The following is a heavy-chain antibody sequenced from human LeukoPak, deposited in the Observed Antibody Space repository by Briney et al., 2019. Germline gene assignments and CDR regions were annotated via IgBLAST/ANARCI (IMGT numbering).Heavy chain of an antibody. D-gene: IGHD3-10*01. Sequence: SETLSLTCSVSGGSISRSNYYWGWIRQPPGKGLEWIGNIYHSVSTYYNPYLKSRVTISVDTSKNQFSLKLSSVTAADTAVYYCARDYGWNAFDIWGQGTMVTVSS. CDR3: ARDYGWNAFDI. CDR1: GGSISRSNYY. CDR2: IYHSVST. J-gene: IGHJ3*02. V-gene: IGHV4-39*07.